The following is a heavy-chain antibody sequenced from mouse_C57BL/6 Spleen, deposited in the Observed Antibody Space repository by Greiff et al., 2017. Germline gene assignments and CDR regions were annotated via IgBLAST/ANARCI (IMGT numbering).Heavy chain of an antibody. V-gene: IGHV1-26*01. CDR1: GYTFTDYY. J-gene: IGHJ2*01. CDR3: ARLGGGALYFDY. D-gene: IGHD4-1*01. CDR2: INPNNGGT. Sequence: VQLQQSGPELVKPGASVKISCKASGYTFTDYYMNWVKQSHGKSLEWIGDINPNNGGTSYNQKFKGKATLTVDKSSSTAYMELRSLTSEDSAVYYCARLGGGALYFDYWGQGTTLTVSS.